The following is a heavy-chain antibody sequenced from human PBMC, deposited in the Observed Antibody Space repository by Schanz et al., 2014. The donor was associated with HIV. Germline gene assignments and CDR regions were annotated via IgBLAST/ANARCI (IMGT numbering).Heavy chain of an antibody. Sequence: VQLVESGGGLIQPGGSLRLSCAASGFTVSNNYMSWVRQAPGKGLEWVASIKQDGGEKHYVASVKGRFTISRDNVKNTLYLQMNSLRAEDTAMYYCARRSSDGGYYDNWGQGTLVTVSS. CDR1: GFTVSNNY. CDR2: IKQDGGEK. CDR3: ARRSSDGGYYDN. D-gene: IGHD2-15*01. V-gene: IGHV3-7*03. J-gene: IGHJ4*02.